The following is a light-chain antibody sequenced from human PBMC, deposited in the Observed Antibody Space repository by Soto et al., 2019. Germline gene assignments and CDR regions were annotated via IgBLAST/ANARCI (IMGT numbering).Light chain of an antibody. Sequence: EIVLTQSPGTLSLSPGEGGTLSCRASQSIRTNVAWYQQISGQAPRLLVYGASTRATGVPARFSGSGSGTEFTLTISSLQSEDSAFYYCQQYFNWPLTWTFGPGSKVQIK. J-gene: IGKJ1*01. CDR3: QQYFNWPLTWT. CDR2: GAS. CDR1: QSIRTN. V-gene: IGKV3-15*01.